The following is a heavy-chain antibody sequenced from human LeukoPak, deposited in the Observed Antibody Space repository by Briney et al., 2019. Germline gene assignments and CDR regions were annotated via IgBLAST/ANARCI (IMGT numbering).Heavy chain of an antibody. CDR3: AKALMVRGVIPYYYGMDV. CDR2: ISGSGGST. J-gene: IGHJ6*04. Sequence: GSLRLSCAASGFTFSSYAMSWVRQAPGKGLEWVSAISGSGGSTYYADSVKGRFTISRDNSKNTLYLQMNSLRAEGTAVYYCAKALMVRGVIPYYYGMDVWGKGTTVTVSS. V-gene: IGHV3-23*01. D-gene: IGHD3-10*01. CDR1: GFTFSSYA.